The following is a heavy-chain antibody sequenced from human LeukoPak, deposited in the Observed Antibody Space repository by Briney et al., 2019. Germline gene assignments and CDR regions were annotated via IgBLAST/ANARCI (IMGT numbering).Heavy chain of an antibody. V-gene: IGHV1-24*01. Sequence: ASVKVSCKVSGYTLTELSMHWVRQAPGKGLEWMGGFDPEDGETIYAQKFQGRVTMTEDTSTDTAYMELNSLRSDDTAVYYCAKDMRLVGPELDYWGQGTLVTVSS. CDR1: GYTLTELS. D-gene: IGHD6-6*01. J-gene: IGHJ4*02. CDR2: FDPEDGET. CDR3: AKDMRLVGPELDY.